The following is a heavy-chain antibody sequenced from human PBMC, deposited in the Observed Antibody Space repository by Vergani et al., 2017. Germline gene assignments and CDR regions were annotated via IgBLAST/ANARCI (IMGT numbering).Heavy chain of an antibody. CDR1: GGSISRGSYS. Sequence: QVQLQESGPGLVKPSQTLSLTCPVSGGSISRGSYSWSWIRQPAGKGLEWIGRIYTSGSTNYNPSLKSRVTISVDTSKNQFSLKLSSVTAADTAVYYCAKYSVVAAYYYYYYMDVWGKGTTVTVSS. D-gene: IGHD2-15*01. CDR2: IYTSGST. V-gene: IGHV4-61*02. J-gene: IGHJ6*03. CDR3: AKYSVVAAYYYYYYMDV.